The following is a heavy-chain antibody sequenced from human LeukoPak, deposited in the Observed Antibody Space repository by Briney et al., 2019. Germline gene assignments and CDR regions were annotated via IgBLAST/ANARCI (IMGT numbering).Heavy chain of an antibody. CDR3: ARVPYGSSAGY. D-gene: IGHD4-17*01. J-gene: IGHJ4*02. Sequence: KPSETLSLTCTVSGGSISSGNWWSWVRQPPGEGLEWIGEIYHTGNINYNPSLKSRLTISVDKTKNQFSLKLSSVTAADTAVYYCARVPYGSSAGYWGQGTLVTVSS. CDR1: GGSISSGNW. CDR2: IYHTGNI. V-gene: IGHV4-4*02.